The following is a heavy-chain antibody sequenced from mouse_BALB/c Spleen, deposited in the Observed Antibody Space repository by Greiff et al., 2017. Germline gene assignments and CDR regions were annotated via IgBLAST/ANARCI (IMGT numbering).Heavy chain of an antibody. D-gene: IGHD1-1*01. CDR2: INPDSSTI. V-gene: IGHV4-1*02. CDR1: GFDFSRYW. Sequence: EVKLLESGGGLVQPGGSLKLSCAASGFDFSRYWMSWVRQAPGKGLEWIGEINPDSSTINYTPSLKDKFIISRDNAKNTLYLQMSKVRSEDTALYYCARRGKNYYGSYAMDYWGQGTSVTVSS. CDR3: ARRGKNYYGSYAMDY. J-gene: IGHJ4*01.